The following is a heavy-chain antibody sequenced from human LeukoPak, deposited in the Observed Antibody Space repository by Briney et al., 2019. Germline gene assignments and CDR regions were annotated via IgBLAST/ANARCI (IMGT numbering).Heavy chain of an antibody. CDR2: IYTTGMT. Sequence: SETLSLTCTVSGDSMRGYYRSWIRQPPGKGLEWIGYIYTTGMTDYNPSLNSRVTISLDSSKNQFSPELYSVTAADTAVYYCARHRGGRFSESYCDYWSQGMLVTVSS. D-gene: IGHD1-26*01. J-gene: IGHJ4*02. CDR1: GDSMRGYY. CDR3: ARHRGGRFSESYCDY. V-gene: IGHV4-59*08.